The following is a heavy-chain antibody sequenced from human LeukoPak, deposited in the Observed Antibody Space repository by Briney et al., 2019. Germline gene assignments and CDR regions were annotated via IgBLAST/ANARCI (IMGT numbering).Heavy chain of an antibody. J-gene: IGHJ4*02. CDR1: GGSFSGYY. D-gene: IGHD5-18*01. CDR3: ARVYSYGYRADY. V-gene: IGHV4-34*01. CDR2: INHSGST. Sequence: SETLSLTCAVYGGSFSGYYWSWIRQPPGKGLEWIGEINHSGSTNYNPSLKSRVTISVDTSKNQFSLKLSSVTAADTAVYYCARVYSYGYRADYWGQGTLVTVSS.